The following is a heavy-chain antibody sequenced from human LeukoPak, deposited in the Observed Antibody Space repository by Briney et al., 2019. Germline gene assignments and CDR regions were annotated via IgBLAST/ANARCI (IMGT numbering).Heavy chain of an antibody. D-gene: IGHD3-10*01. J-gene: IGHJ4*02. V-gene: IGHV3-23*01. Sequence: GGSLRLSCAASGFTFSSYWMSWVRQASGKGLEWVSAISGSGGSTYYADSVKGRFTISRDNSKNTLYVQMNSLRAEDTAVYYCAKDVYYYGSGSYFDYWGQGTLVTVSS. CDR3: AKDVYYYGSGSYFDY. CDR1: GFTFSSYW. CDR2: ISGSGGST.